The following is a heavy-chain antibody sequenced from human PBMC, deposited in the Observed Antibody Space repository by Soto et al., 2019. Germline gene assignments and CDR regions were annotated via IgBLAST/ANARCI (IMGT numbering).Heavy chain of an antibody. Sequence: PSETLSLPCTFSGGSISSGVYYWSWIRQHPGKGLEWIGYIYYSGSTYYNPSLKSRVTISVDTSKNQFSLKLSSVTAADTAVYYCARDSVVMVRGVTYYYYGMDVWGQGTTVTVS. CDR3: ARDSVVMVRGVTYYYYGMDV. J-gene: IGHJ6*02. CDR2: IYYSGST. V-gene: IGHV4-31*03. D-gene: IGHD3-10*01. CDR1: GGSISSGVYY.